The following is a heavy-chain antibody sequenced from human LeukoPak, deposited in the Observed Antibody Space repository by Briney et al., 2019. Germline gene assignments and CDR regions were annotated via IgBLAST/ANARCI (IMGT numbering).Heavy chain of an antibody. Sequence: SETLSLTCAVYGGSLSGYYWSWIRQPPGKGLEWIGEINHSGSTNYNPSLKSRVTISVDTSKNQFSLKLSSVTAADTAVYYCARGRNASYDKNWFDPWGQGTLVTVSS. J-gene: IGHJ5*02. CDR1: GGSLSGYY. V-gene: IGHV4-34*01. CDR2: INHSGST. CDR3: ARGRNASYDKNWFDP. D-gene: IGHD3-9*01.